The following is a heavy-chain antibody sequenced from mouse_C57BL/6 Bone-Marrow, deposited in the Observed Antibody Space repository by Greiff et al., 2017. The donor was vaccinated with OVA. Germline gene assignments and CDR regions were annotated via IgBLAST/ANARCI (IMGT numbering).Heavy chain of an antibody. CDR2: IYPRSGNT. D-gene: IGHD1-1*01. Sequence: VKLMESGAELARPGASVKLSCKASGYTFTSYGISWVKQRTGQGLEWIGEIYPRSGNTYYNEKFKGKATLTADKSSSTAYMELRSLTSEDSAVYFCARKIYYGSSSDYWGQGTTLTVSS. V-gene: IGHV1-81*01. J-gene: IGHJ2*01. CDR1: GYTFTSYG. CDR3: ARKIYYGSSSDY.